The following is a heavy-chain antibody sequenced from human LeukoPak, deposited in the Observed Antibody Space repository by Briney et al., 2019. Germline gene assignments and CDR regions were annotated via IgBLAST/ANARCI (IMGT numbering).Heavy chain of an antibody. CDR3: ARAWSSGSYYHYYYMDV. D-gene: IGHD1-26*01. CDR2: IIPIFGTA. V-gene: IGHV1-69*05. CDR1: GGTFSSYA. J-gene: IGHJ6*03. Sequence: SVKVSCKASGGTFSSYAISWVRQAPGQGLEWMGGIIPIFGTANYAQKFQGRVTITTDESTSTAYMELSSLRSEDTAVYYCARAWSSGSYYHYYYMDVWGKGTTVTVSS.